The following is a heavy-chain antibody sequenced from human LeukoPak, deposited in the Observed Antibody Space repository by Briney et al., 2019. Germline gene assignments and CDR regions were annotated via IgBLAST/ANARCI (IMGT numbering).Heavy chain of an antibody. Sequence: GGSLRLSCAASGFTFSSHAMSWVRQAPGKGLEWVSAISGSGGSTYYADSVKGRFTISRDNSKNTLYLQMNSLRAEDTAVYYCAKDLESYYGSGSYFFDYWGQGTLVTVSS. CDR3: AKDLESYYGSGSYFFDY. D-gene: IGHD3-10*01. J-gene: IGHJ4*02. CDR1: GFTFSSHA. CDR2: ISGSGGST. V-gene: IGHV3-23*01.